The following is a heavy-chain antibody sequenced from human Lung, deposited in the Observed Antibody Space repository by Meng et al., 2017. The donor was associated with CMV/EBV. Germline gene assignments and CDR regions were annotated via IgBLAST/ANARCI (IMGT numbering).Heavy chain of an antibody. Sequence: GESXKISCAASGFTFRNYAMSWVRQTPGMGLEWVSLIGGNGRNTDYAASVKGRFTISRDNSKSTLYLQMNSLRAEDTAIYYCATYDLLTGPDYLGQGTLVTVSS. CDR1: GFTFRNYA. CDR2: IGGNGRNT. D-gene: IGHD3-9*01. J-gene: IGHJ4*02. V-gene: IGHV3-23*01. CDR3: ATYDLLTGPDY.